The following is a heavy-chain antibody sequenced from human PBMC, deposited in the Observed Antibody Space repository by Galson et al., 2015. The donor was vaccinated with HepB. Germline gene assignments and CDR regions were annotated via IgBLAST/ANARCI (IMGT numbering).Heavy chain of an antibody. V-gene: IGHV1-24*01. CDR2: FDPEDGET. D-gene: IGHD1-14*01. J-gene: IGHJ2*01. CDR1: GYTLTELS. Sequence: SVKVSCKVSGYTLTELSMHWVRQAPGKGLEWMGGFDPEDGETIYAQKFQGGVTMTEDTSTDTAYMELSSLRSEDTAVYYCATTSNQAWGSDYWYFDLWGRGTLVTVSS. CDR3: ATTSNQAWGSDYWYFDL.